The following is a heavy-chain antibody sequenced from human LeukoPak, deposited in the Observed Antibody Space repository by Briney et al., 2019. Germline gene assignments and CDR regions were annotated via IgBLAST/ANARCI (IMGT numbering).Heavy chain of an antibody. J-gene: IGHJ4*02. V-gene: IGHV1-24*01. D-gene: IGHD6-13*01. CDR1: GYTLTELS. Sequence: ASVKVSCKVSGYTLTELSMHWVRQAPGKGFEWMGGFDPEDGETTYAQKFQGRVTMTEDTSTDTAYMELSSLRSEDTAVYYCATDGQQLVRSREFDYWGQGTLVTVSS. CDR3: ATDGQQLVRSREFDY. CDR2: FDPEDGET.